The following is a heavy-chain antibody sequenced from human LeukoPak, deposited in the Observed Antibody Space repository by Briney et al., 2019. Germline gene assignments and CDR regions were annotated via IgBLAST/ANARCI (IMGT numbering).Heavy chain of an antibody. CDR3: ARLRWGAFDI. CDR2: IYYSGST. CDR1: GGSINSGDYY. Sequence: SQTLSLACTVSGGSINSGDYYWSWSRQPPGKGPEWIGYIYYSGSTYYSPSLKSRVTISVDTSNNQFSLKLSSVTAADTAVYYCARLRWGAFDIWGQGTMVTVSS. D-gene: IGHD3-16*01. V-gene: IGHV4-30-4*01. J-gene: IGHJ3*02.